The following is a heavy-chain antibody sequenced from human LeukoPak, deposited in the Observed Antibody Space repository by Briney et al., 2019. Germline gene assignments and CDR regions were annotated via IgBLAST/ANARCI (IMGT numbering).Heavy chain of an antibody. CDR1: GFTISDYW. D-gene: IGHD3-16*01. V-gene: IGHV3-7*01. CDR2: IKQDGVEK. Sequence: GGSLRLSCAASGFTISDYWMTWVRQAPGKGLEWVANIKQDGVEKSYVDSVKGRFTISRDNANNSIFLQMNSLRVEDTAIYYCVRDGGTDWYDPWGQGTLDCVSS. J-gene: IGHJ5*02. CDR3: VRDGGTDWYDP.